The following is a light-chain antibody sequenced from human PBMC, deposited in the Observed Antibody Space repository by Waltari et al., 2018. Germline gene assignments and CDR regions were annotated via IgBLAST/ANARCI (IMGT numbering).Light chain of an antibody. V-gene: IGLV2-14*03. CDR1: SSDVGGYNY. J-gene: IGLJ1*01. CDR3: SSYTSSSAHYV. CDR2: DVT. Sequence: QSALTQPASVSGSPGQSITISCTGTSSDVGGYNYVSWYQHHPGKAPKLMIYDVTNRPSGVSNRCSGSKSGNTASLTISGLQAEDEADYYCSSYTSSSAHYVFGSATKVTVL.